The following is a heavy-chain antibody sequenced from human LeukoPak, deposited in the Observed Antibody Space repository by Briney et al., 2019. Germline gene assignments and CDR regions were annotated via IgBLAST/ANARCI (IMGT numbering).Heavy chain of an antibody. CDR1: GFTFSSYA. J-gene: IGHJ6*02. CDR2: ISSSGSTI. D-gene: IGHD1-26*01. Sequence: GGSLRLSCAASGFTFSSYAMSWVRQAPGKGLEWVSYISSSGSTIYYADSVKGRFTISRDNAKNSLYLQMNSLRDEDTAVYYCARDPERESYDYYYYGMDVWGQGSTVTVSS. CDR3: ARDPERESYDYYYYGMDV. V-gene: IGHV3-48*02.